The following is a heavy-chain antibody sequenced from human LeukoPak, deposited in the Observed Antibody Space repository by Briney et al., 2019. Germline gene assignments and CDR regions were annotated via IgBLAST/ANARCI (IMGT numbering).Heavy chain of an antibody. J-gene: IGHJ4*02. Sequence: GRSLRLSCAASGFTFSSYGMHWVRQAPGKGLEWVAVISYDGSNKYYADSVKGRFTISRDNSKNTLYLQMNSLRAEDTAVYYCARALHYYDSSGLHYYFDYWGQGTLVTVSS. CDR2: ISYDGSNK. CDR1: GFTFSSYG. CDR3: ARALHYYDSSGLHYYFDY. D-gene: IGHD3-22*01. V-gene: IGHV3-30*03.